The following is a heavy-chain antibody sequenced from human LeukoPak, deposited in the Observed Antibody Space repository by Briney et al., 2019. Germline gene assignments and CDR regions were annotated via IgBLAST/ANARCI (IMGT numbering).Heavy chain of an antibody. CDR2: IYYSGST. CDR1: GGSISSGGYY. J-gene: IGHJ4*02. V-gene: IGHV4-31*03. Sequence: SETLSLTCTVSGGSISSGGYYWSWIRQHPGKGLEWIGYIYYSGSTYYNPSLKSRVTISVDTSKNQFSLKLSSVTAADTAVYYCARGLGYCSSTSCSNSNFDYWGQGTLVTVSS. D-gene: IGHD2-2*03. CDR3: ARGLGYCSSTSCSNSNFDY.